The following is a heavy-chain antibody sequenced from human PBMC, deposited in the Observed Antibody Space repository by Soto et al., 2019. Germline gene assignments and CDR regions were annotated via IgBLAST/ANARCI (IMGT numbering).Heavy chain of an antibody. J-gene: IGHJ4*02. D-gene: IGHD3-10*01. V-gene: IGHV5-51*01. CDR3: ARPGSHTFDY. CDR1: GYSFTNYW. CDR2: IYPGDSDT. Sequence: PGESLKISCRGSGYSFTNYWIGWVRQVPGKGLEWMGIIYPGDSDTRYSPSFQGQVTISADKSTSTVYLQWISLKASDTAMYYCARPGSHTFDYWGQGTLVTVSS.